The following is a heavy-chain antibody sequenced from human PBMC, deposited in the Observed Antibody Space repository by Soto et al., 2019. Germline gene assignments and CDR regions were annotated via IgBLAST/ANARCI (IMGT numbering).Heavy chain of an antibody. CDR2: IFYSGST. Sequence: QVQLQESGPGLVRPSQTLSLTCTVSGGSLFSGDYYWSWIRQHPVKGLEWIGYIFYSGSTYYNPSLESRLTISVDTSNNQFSLELSSVTAADTAIYYCARLQYCTHGLCSRYSGPYDYWGQGPLVTVSS. CDR3: ARLQYCTHGLCSRYSGPYDY. J-gene: IGHJ4*02. D-gene: IGHD2-8*01. CDR1: GGSLFSGDYY. V-gene: IGHV4-31*03.